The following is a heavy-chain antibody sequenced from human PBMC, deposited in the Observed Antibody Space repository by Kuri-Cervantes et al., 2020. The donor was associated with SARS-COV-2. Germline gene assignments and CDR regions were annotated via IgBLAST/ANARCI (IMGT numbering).Heavy chain of an antibody. D-gene: IGHD6-6*01. CDR2: IYYSGST. CDR3: ARVARLVSYYFDY. CDR1: GGSISSYY. Sequence: SETLSLTCTVSGGSISSYYWSWIRQPPGKGLEWIEYIYYSGSTNYNPSLKSRVTISVDTSKNQFSLKLSSVTAADTAVYYCARVARLVSYYFDYWGQGTLVTVSS. V-gene: IGHV4-59*08. J-gene: IGHJ4*02.